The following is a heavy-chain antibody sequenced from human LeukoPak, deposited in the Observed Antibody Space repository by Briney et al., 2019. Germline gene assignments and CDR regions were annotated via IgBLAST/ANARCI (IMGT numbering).Heavy chain of an antibody. J-gene: IGHJ4*02. CDR2: IIPILGIA. CDR3: ARDMVRGVIIGYFDY. CDR1: GGTFSSYA. D-gene: IGHD3-10*01. V-gene: IGHV1-69*04. Sequence: GASVKVSCKASGGTFSSYAISWVRQAPGQGLEWMGRIIPILGIANYAQKFQGRVTITADKSTSTAYMELSSLRSEDTAVYYCARDMVRGVIIGYFDYWGQGTLVTVSS.